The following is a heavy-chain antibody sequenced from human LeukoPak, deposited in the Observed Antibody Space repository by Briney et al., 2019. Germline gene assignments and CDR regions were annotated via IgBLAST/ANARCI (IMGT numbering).Heavy chain of an antibody. CDR2: FDPEDGET. CDR1: GYTLTELS. V-gene: IGHV1-24*01. CDR3: ARSFVGSGYYIP. J-gene: IGHJ5*02. Sequence: ASVKVSCKVSGYTLTELSMHWVRQAPGKGLEWMGGFDPEDGETIYAQKFQGRVTMTRDTSTSTVYMELSSLRSEDTAVYYCARSFVGSGYYIPWGQGTLVTVSS. D-gene: IGHD3-22*01.